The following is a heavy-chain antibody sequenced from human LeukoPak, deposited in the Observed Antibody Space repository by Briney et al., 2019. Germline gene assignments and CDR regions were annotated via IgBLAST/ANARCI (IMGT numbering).Heavy chain of an antibody. CDR2: ISYDGSNK. CDR1: GFTFSSYG. D-gene: IGHD3-10*01. Sequence: GRSLRLSCAASGFTFSSYGMHWVRLAPGKGLEWLAVISYDGSNKYYADSVKGRFTISRDNSKNTLYLQMNSLRAEDTAVYYCAKDRAAYGSGSYYSHFDYWGQGTLVTVSS. V-gene: IGHV3-30*18. J-gene: IGHJ4*02. CDR3: AKDRAAYGSGSYYSHFDY.